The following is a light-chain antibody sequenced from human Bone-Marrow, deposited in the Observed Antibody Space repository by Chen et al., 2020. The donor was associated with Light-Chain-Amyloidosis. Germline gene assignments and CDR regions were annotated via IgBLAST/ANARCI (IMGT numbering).Light chain of an antibody. CDR1: SSDVGGDNQ. CDR3: SSYTITNTLV. J-gene: IGLJ1*01. V-gene: IGLV2-14*01. Sequence: QSALTQPASVPGSPGQSITISCTGTSSDVGGDNQVSWYQQHPDKAPKLMIYEVTNRPSWVPDRFSGSKSDNTASLTISGLQTEDEADYFCSSYTITNTLVFGSGTRVTVL. CDR2: EVT.